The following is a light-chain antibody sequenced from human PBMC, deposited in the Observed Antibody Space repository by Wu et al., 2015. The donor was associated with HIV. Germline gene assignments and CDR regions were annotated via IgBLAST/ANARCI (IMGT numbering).Light chain of an antibody. J-gene: IGKJ2*01. Sequence: EIVLTQFPATLSLSPGERATLSCRASQSVASFLAWYQQKPGQAPRLLIYDASNRATGIPARFSGSGSGTDFTLTISGLEPGDFAVYYCQQRRYWPLYTFGQGTKLEIK. CDR3: QQRRYWPLYT. CDR2: DAS. V-gene: IGKV3-11*01. CDR1: QSVASF.